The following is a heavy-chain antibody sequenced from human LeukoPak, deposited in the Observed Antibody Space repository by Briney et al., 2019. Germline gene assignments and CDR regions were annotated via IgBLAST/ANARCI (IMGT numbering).Heavy chain of an antibody. Sequence: GGSLRLSCAASGFTFDDYGMSWVRQAPGKGLEWVSGINWNGGSTGYADSAKGRFTISRDNAKNSLYLQMNSLRAEDTAVYYCARADWDTAMIDYWGQGTLVTVSS. J-gene: IGHJ4*02. V-gene: IGHV3-20*04. CDR2: INWNGGST. D-gene: IGHD5-18*01. CDR1: GFTFDDYG. CDR3: ARADWDTAMIDY.